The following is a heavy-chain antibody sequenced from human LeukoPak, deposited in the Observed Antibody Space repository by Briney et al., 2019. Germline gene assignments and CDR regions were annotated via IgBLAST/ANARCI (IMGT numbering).Heavy chain of an antibody. Sequence: GGSLRLSCAASGFTFSSYSMNWVRQAPGKGLECVSAISGSGGSTYYADSVKGRFTISRDNSKNTLYLQMNSLRAEDTAVYYCAKGLRKGYDFDYWGQGTLVTVSS. CDR2: ISGSGGST. J-gene: IGHJ4*02. CDR3: AKGLRKGYDFDY. V-gene: IGHV3-23*01. D-gene: IGHD5-12*01. CDR1: GFTFSSYS.